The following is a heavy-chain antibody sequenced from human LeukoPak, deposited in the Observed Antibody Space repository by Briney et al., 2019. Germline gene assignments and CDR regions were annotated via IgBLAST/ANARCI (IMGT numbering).Heavy chain of an antibody. CDR2: ISGSGDIT. V-gene: IGHV3-23*01. J-gene: IGHJ4*02. Sequence: PGGSLRLSCAASGFGFSSYGINWVRQAPGKGLEWVSGISGSGDITYYADSVKGRFTISRDNSRNTLYLQMNSLRAEDTAVYYCARRSKSSAIWYYFDYRGQGTLVTVSS. CDR3: ARRSKSSAIWYYFDY. D-gene: IGHD6-25*01. CDR1: GFGFSSYG.